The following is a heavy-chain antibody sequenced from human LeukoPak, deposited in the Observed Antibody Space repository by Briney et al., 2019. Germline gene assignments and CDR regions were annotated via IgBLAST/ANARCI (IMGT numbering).Heavy chain of an antibody. CDR3: ARGVAARPLSDAFDI. Sequence: SVKVSCKASGGTFSSYAISWVRQAPGQGLEWMGGIIPIFGTANYAQKFQGRVTITTDESTSTAYMELSSLRSEDTAVYYCARGVAARPLSDAFDIWGQGTMVTVSS. CDR1: GGTFSSYA. V-gene: IGHV1-69*05. CDR2: IIPIFGTA. D-gene: IGHD6-6*01. J-gene: IGHJ3*02.